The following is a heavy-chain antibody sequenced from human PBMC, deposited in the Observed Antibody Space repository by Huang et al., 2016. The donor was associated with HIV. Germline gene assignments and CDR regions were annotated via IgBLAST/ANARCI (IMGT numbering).Heavy chain of an antibody. D-gene: IGHD6-6*01. CDR2: INPKRGGT. V-gene: IGHV1-2*02. CDR3: ARDWSFGSSTSPAD. CDR1: GYTCTDSN. Sequence: QVQLVQSGAEVKNPGASVRVSCKASGYTCTDSNIHGVRPAPGLGREWMGRINPKRGGTIYEQRFQGRITMTRDTTISTVHMDLRRIQSDDTAVYFCARDWSFGSSTSPADWGQGTLVTVSS. J-gene: IGHJ4*02.